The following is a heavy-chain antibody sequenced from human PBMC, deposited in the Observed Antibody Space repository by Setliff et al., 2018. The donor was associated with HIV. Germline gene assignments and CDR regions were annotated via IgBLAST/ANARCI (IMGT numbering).Heavy chain of an antibody. D-gene: IGHD1-1*01. V-gene: IGHV4-34*01. CDR2: IQHSGRT. CDR1: GGSFSGYC. Sequence: SETLSLTCAVYGGSFSGYCWSWIRQPPGKGLEWIGEIQHSGRTNYNPSLKSRVTTSVDTSKNQFSLKLRSVTAADTAVYYCAQLGMVDDFDYWGQGTLVTVSS. J-gene: IGHJ4*02. CDR3: AQLGMVDDFDY.